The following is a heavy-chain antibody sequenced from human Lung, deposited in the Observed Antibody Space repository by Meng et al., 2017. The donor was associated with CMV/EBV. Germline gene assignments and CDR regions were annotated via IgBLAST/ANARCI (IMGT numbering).Heavy chain of an antibody. CDR2: TNHSVST. CDR1: AGSVGGYS. CDR3: ARTTYDFWSGIYYYYYYGMDV. V-gene: IGHV4-34*01. J-gene: IGHJ6*02. D-gene: IGHD3-3*01. Sequence: SLSPXXVLYAGSVGGYSWSWNRQLPGKGLEWIGETNHSVSTNYNPYLKSRVTISVDTSKNQFSLKLSSVTAADTAVYYCARTTYDFWSGIYYYYYYGMDVWGQGXTVTVSS.